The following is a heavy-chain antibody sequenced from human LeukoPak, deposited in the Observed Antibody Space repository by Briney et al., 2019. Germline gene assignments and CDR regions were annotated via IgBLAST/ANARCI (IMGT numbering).Heavy chain of an antibody. Sequence: PSETLSLTCAVYGGSFSGYYWSWIRQPPGKGLEWIGEINHSGSTNYNPSLKSRVTISVDTSKNQFSLKLSSVTAADTAVYYCARGLVMVATISANAFDIWGQGTMVTVSS. J-gene: IGHJ3*02. CDR3: ARGLVMVATISANAFDI. CDR2: INHSGST. CDR1: GGSFSGYY. D-gene: IGHD5-24*01. V-gene: IGHV4-34*01.